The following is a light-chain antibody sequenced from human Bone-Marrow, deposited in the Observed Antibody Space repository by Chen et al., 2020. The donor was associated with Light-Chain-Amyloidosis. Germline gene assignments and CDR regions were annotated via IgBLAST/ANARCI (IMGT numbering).Light chain of an antibody. CDR2: VSD. Sequence: QSILIKPPSASGTAGQWVTMSCSGTSSNIGKNHVYWYQQFPGMAPKLLIYVSDQRSPGVPDRFSSSKSGISASLAINGLRSEDEADYYCAAWDDSLTGPVFGGGTKLTVL. CDR3: AAWDDSLTGPV. J-gene: IGLJ3*02. CDR1: SSNIGKNH. V-gene: IGLV1-47*01.